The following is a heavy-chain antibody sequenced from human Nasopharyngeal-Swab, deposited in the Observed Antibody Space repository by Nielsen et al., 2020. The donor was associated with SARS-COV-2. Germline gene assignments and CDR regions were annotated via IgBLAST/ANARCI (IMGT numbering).Heavy chain of an antibody. V-gene: IGHV1-8*01. CDR2: MNPNSGNT. D-gene: IGHD6-13*01. J-gene: IGHJ6*02. CDR3: AREMGIAAPWGDYYGMDV. CDR1: GYTFTSYD. Sequence: ASVKVSCKASGYTFTSYDINWVRQATGQGLEWMGWMNPNSGNTGYAQKFQGRVTMTRNTSISTAYMELSSLRSEDTAVYYCAREMGIAAPWGDYYGMDVWGQGTTVTVSS.